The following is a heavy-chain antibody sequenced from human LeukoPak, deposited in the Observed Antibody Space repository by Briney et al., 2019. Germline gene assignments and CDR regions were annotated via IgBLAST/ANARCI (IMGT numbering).Heavy chain of an antibody. Sequence: SETLSLTCTVSGGSISSGDYYWGWLRQPPGKGLEWIGYIYYSGSTYYNPSLKSRVTISVDTSKNQFSLKLSSVTAADTAVYYCARASITMVRGVIGMLFDYWGQGTLVTVSS. J-gene: IGHJ4*02. CDR1: GGSISSGDYY. V-gene: IGHV4-30-4*01. D-gene: IGHD3-10*01. CDR3: ARASITMVRGVIGMLFDY. CDR2: IYYSGST.